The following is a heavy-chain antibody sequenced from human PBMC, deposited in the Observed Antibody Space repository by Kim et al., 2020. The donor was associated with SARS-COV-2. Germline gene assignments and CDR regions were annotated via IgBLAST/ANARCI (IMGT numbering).Heavy chain of an antibody. CDR3: AREVWRSRNGLDV. V-gene: IGHV1-46*01. Sequence: TYAQRFQGRITVTRDTATSTVYMELSSLKSEDTAIYYCAREVWRSRNGLDVWGKGTTVSVSS. J-gene: IGHJ6*04.